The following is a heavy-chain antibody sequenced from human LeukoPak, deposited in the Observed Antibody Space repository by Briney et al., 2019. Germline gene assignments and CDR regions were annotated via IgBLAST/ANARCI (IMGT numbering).Heavy chain of an antibody. CDR1: GFTFSNAW. CDR2: IKSKTDGGTT. V-gene: IGHV3-15*01. Sequence: GGSLRLSCAASGFTFSNAWMSWVRQAPGKGLEWVGRIKSKTDGGTTDYAAPVKGRFTISRDDSKNTLYLQMNSLKTEDTAVYYRTTEDVDIVATQDYWGQGTLVTVSS. CDR3: TTEDVDIVATQDY. D-gene: IGHD5-12*01. J-gene: IGHJ4*02.